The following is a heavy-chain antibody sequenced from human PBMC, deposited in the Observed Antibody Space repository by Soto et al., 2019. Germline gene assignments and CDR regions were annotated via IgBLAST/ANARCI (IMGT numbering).Heavy chain of an antibody. CDR3: ARDGKGYYGMDV. CDR1: GGSVSSGSYY. J-gene: IGHJ6*02. CDR2: IYYSGST. Sequence: QVQLQESGPGLVKPSETLSLTCTVSGGSVSSGSYYWSWIRQPPGKGLEWIGYIYYSGSTNYNPSLKSRVTISVDTSKNQFSLKLSSVTAADTAVYYCARDGKGYYGMDVWGQGTTVTASS. V-gene: IGHV4-61*01. D-gene: IGHD1-26*01.